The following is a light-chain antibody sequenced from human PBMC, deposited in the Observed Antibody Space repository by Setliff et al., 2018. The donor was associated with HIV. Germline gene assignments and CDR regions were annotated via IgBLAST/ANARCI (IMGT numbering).Light chain of an antibody. CDR1: SSDVGRYNL. CDR2: QAT. J-gene: IGLJ2*01. V-gene: IGLV2-14*02. CDR3: SSFTSSDTVV. Sequence: QSALAQPASVSGSPGQSITISCTGTSSDVGRYNLVSWYQQHPGKAPKLMIYQATKRPSGVSNRFSGSKSGNTASLTISGLQAEDKGDYYCSSFTSSDTVVFGGGTK.